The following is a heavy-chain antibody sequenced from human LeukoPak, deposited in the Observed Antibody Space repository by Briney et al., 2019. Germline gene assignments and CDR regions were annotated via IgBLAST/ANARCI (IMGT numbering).Heavy chain of an antibody. D-gene: IGHD3-22*01. CDR1: GFTFSSDA. CDR3: ARSVTYYYDSSGYYYFDY. CDR2: ISGSGGST. V-gene: IGHV3-23*01. Sequence: GGSLRLSCAASGFTFSSDAMSWVRQAPGKGVEWVSAISGSGGSTYYADSVKGRFTISRDNSKNTLYLQMNSLRAEDTAVYYCARSVTYYYDSSGYYYFDYWGQGTLVTVPS. J-gene: IGHJ4*02.